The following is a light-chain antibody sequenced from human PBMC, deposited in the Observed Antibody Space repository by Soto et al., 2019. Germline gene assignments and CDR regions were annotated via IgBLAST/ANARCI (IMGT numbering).Light chain of an antibody. V-gene: IGLV2-8*01. CDR3: SSYAARNNWV. CDR1: SSDVGGYHY. J-gene: IGLJ3*02. CDR2: GVS. Sequence: QSVLTQPPSASGSPGQSVTISCTGTSSDVGGYHYVSWYQQHPGKAPKLMIYGVSKRPSGVPDRFSGSKSGNTASLTVSGLQAEDEADYYCSSYAARNNWVFGGGTKVTVL.